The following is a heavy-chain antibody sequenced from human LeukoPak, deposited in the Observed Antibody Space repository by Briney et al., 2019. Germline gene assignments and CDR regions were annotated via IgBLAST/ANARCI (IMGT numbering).Heavy chain of an antibody. CDR3: ARLGVGSGSYNYYFDY. CDR1: GGSISSSSYC. J-gene: IGHJ4*02. D-gene: IGHD1-26*01. Sequence: PSETLSLTCTVSGGSISSSSYCWGWIRQPPGKGLEWIGNIYYSGNTYYNPSLKSRVTISVDTSKNQFSLKLSSVTAADTAVYYCARLGVGSGSYNYYFDYWGQGTLVTVSS. V-gene: IGHV4-39*01. CDR2: IYYSGNT.